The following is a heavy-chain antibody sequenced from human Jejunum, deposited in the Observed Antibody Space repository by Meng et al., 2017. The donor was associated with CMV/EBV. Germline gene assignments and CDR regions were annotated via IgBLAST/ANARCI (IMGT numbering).Heavy chain of an antibody. CDR3: ASCSTNCLRPFDY. J-gene: IGHJ4*02. CDR2: IKQDGGET. V-gene: IGHV3-7*01. Sequence: ASGFPFSSYWMNWVRQAPGKGLEWVANIKQDGGETYYVDSVKGRFTISRDNAKNSLYLQMNSLRAEDTAVYYCASCSTNCLRPFDYWGQGTLVTVSS. D-gene: IGHD2-2*01. CDR1: GFPFSSYW.